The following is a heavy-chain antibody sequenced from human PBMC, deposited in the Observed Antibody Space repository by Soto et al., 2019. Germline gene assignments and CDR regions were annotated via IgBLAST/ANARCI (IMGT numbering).Heavy chain of an antibody. V-gene: IGHV1-69*01. CDR1: GGTFSRHA. CDR2: IIPIFGTA. CDR3: AAGGWYNY. J-gene: IGHJ4*02. Sequence: QVQLVQSGAEVRKPGSSVKVSCKASGGTFSRHAISWVRQAPGQGLEWMGGIIPIFGTANHAQKFQGRVTIIADESTSTAYMELSSLRSEDTALYYCAAGGWYNYWGQGTLVTVSS. D-gene: IGHD6-19*01.